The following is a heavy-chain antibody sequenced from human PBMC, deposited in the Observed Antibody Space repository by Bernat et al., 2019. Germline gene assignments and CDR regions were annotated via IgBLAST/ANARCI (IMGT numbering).Heavy chain of an antibody. CDR2: ISANGAAT. V-gene: IGHV3-23*04. D-gene: IGHD2/OR15-2a*01. Sequence: VQLVESGGGVVQPGGSLRLSCAASGFTFSTYAMTWVRQAPRRGLEWVSAISANGAATYYADSVKGRFTISRDNSKSTLYLQMNSLRAEDTALYYCAKILAPSNTGYWGQGTLVTVSS. J-gene: IGHJ4*02. CDR3: AKILAPSNTGY. CDR1: GFTFSTYA.